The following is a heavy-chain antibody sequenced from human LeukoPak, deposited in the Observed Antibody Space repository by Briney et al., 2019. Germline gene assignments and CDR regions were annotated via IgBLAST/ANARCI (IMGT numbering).Heavy chain of an antibody. CDR2: ISWNSGSI. D-gene: IGHD3-22*01. CDR1: GFTFDDYA. V-gene: IGHV3-9*01. CDR3: AKDANVDYYDSSGYYVF. Sequence: PGRSLRLSCAASGFTFDDYAMHWVRQAPGKGLEWVSGISWNSGSIGYADSVKGRFTISRDNAKNSLYLQMNSLRAEDTALYYCAKDANVDYYDSSGYYVFWGQGTLVTVSS. J-gene: IGHJ4*02.